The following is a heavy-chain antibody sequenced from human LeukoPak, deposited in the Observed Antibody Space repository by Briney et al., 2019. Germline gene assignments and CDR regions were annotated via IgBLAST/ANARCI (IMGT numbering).Heavy chain of an antibody. J-gene: IGHJ4*02. CDR1: GYTFTGYY. CDR2: INPNSGGT. CDR3: ARDMSPGPGQWLDGRGFDY. Sequence: ASVKVSCKASGYTFTGYYMHWVRQAPGQGLEWMGWINPNSGGTNYAQKFQGRVTMTRDTSISTAYMELSRLRSDDTAVYYCARDMSPGPGQWLDGRGFDYWGQGTLVTVPS. D-gene: IGHD6-19*01. V-gene: IGHV1-2*02.